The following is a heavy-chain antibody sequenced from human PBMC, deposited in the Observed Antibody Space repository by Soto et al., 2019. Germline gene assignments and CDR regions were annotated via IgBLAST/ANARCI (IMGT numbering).Heavy chain of an antibody. Sequence: QVQLVETGGGVVQPGRSLRLSCAASGFTFSSYAMHWVRQAPGKGLEWVAVISYDGSNKYYADSVKGRFTISRDNSKNTLYLQMNSLRAEDTAVYYCARASWRFLEWLLRPMDVWGQGTTVTVSS. CDR2: ISYDGSNK. J-gene: IGHJ6*02. V-gene: IGHV3-30-3*01. CDR3: ARASWRFLEWLLRPMDV. D-gene: IGHD3-3*01. CDR1: GFTFSSYA.